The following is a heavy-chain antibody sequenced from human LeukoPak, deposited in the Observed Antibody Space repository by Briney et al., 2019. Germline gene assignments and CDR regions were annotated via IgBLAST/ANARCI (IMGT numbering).Heavy chain of an antibody. D-gene: IGHD1-26*01. CDR1: GGSISSGTYY. CDR3: ARLGSRSGSYLNCFDS. J-gene: IGHJ5*01. V-gene: IGHV4-39*01. Sequence: PSETLSLTCTVSGGSISSGTYYWGWIRQPPGKGLEWIGTIYYSGTTYYNPSLKSRVTISVDTSNNQFFLKLNSVTAADMAVYYCARLGSRSGSYLNCFDSWGQGTLVTVSS. CDR2: IYYSGTT.